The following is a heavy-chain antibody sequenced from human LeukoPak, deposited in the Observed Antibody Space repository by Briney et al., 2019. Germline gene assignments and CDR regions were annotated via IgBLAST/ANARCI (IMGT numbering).Heavy chain of an antibody. CDR2: ISTSSSTI. CDR3: AGTYYDILTGYNPYFDY. V-gene: IGHV3-48*04. D-gene: IGHD3-9*01. CDR1: GFTFSSYS. J-gene: IGHJ4*02. Sequence: PGGSLRLSCAASGFTFSSYSMNWVRQAPGKGLEWVSYISTSSSTIYYADSVKGRFTISRDNAKNFLYLQMNSLRAEDTAVYYCAGTYYDILTGYNPYFDYWGQGILVTVSS.